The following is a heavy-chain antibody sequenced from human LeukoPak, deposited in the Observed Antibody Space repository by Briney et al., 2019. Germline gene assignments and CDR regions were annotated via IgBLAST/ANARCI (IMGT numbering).Heavy chain of an antibody. J-gene: IGHJ6*02. V-gene: IGHV3-30*04. Sequence: PGRSLRLSCAASGFTFSSYAMHWVRQAPGKGLEWVAVISYDGSNKYYADSVKGRFTISRDNSKNTLYLQMNSLRAEDTAVYYCARVGVREVDYYYYGMDVWGQGTTVTVSS. CDR1: GFTFSSYA. D-gene: IGHD3-10*01. CDR2: ISYDGSNK. CDR3: ARVGVREVDYYYYGMDV.